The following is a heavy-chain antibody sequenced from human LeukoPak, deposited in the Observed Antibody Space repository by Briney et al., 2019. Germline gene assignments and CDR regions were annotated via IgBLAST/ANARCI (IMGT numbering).Heavy chain of an antibody. CDR2: LSYEGANK. CDR1: GFSLTTYG. Sequence: GGSLRLSCAASGFSLTTYGMHWVRQAPGKGLEWVSILSYEGANKYYADSVRGRFTISRDTSKNTLYLQMHSLRAEDTALYYCARETGSSVGSTDFDYWGQGTLVTVS. CDR3: ARETGSSVGSTDFDY. V-gene: IGHV3-30*03. D-gene: IGHD6-6*01. J-gene: IGHJ4*02.